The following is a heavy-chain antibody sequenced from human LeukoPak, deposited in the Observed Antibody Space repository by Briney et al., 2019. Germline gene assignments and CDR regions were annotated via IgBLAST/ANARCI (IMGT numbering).Heavy chain of an antibody. Sequence: PGGSLRLSCAASGVTVSSNFMSWVRQAPGKGLEWVSVIYSSGYTVYTDSVKGRFTISRDNSKNTLYLQMNSLRADDTAVYYCVRASSTTAAGLFDYWGQGTLLTVSS. D-gene: IGHD6-13*01. CDR3: VRASSTTAAGLFDY. CDR2: IYSSGYT. V-gene: IGHV3-53*01. CDR1: GVTVSSNF. J-gene: IGHJ4*02.